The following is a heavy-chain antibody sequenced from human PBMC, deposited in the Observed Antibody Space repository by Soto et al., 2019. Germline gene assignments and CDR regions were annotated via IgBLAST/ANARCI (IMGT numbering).Heavy chain of an antibody. Sequence: PSETLSLTCYVSGESIGDSYWSWIRQTPGGGLEWMGYSHYSGILNYSPSLKSRITMSIDTSKNQISLELKSVTPADTAVYYCAKNLRGWTLDSWGQGALVTVSS. CDR3: AKNLRGWTLDS. CDR2: SHYSGIL. J-gene: IGHJ5*01. V-gene: IGHV4-59*01. D-gene: IGHD6-19*01. CDR1: GESIGDSY.